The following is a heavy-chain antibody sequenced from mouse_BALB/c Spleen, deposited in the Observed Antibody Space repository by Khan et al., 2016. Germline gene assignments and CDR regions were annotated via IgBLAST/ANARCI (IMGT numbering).Heavy chain of an antibody. D-gene: IGHD2-12*01. CDR2: IWGDGRT. CDR1: GFSLTGYG. CDR3: SSDDDGVAY. J-gene: IGHJ3*01. V-gene: IGHV2-6-7*01. Sequence: QVQLKQSGPGLVAPSQSLSITCTVSGFSLTGYGVNWVRQPPGKGLEWLGEIWGDGRTDYNSALISRVSISKDNSKSQVFLKMNSLQTDDTANYYCSSDDDGVAYWGQGTLVIVSA.